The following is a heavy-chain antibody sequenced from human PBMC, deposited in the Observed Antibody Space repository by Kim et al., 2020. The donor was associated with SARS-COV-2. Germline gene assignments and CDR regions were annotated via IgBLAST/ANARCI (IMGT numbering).Heavy chain of an antibody. V-gene: IGHV1-8*01. CDR2: MNPNSGNT. J-gene: IGHJ4*02. D-gene: IGHD4-17*01. CDR1: GYTFTSFD. CDR3: ARRNTVTTRTLDY. Sequence: ASVKVSCKASGYTFTSFDINWVRQATGQGLEWVGWMNPNSGNTGSAQKFQGRLTMTRNTSITTAYMELSSLRCEDTAVYYCARRNTVTTRTLDYWGQGTLVTVSS.